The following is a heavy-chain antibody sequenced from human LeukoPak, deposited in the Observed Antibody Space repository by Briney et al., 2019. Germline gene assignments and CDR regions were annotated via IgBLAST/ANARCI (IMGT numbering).Heavy chain of an antibody. CDR3: AADPSGVAANEYYYYMDV. V-gene: IGHV1-58*02. D-gene: IGHD2-15*01. J-gene: IGHJ6*03. CDR2: IVVGSGNT. Sequence: GASVKVSCKASGFTFTSSAMQWVRQARGQRLEWIGWIVVGSGNTNYAQKFQERVTITRDMSTSTAYMELSSLRSEDTAVYYCAADPSGVAANEYYYYMDVWGKGTTVTVSS. CDR1: GFTFTSSA.